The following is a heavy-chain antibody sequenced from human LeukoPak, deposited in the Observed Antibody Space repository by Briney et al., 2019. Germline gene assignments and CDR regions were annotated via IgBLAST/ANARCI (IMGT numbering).Heavy chain of an antibody. D-gene: IGHD2-15*01. CDR3: ARGSSRGPRDAFDF. CDR2: ISPSGAST. V-gene: IGHV1-46*01. Sequence: ASVKVPCKASGYTFTSYYVRWVRQAPGQGLEWMGIISPSGASTSYAQKFQGRVTMTRDMSTSTVYMELSSLISEDTAVYYCARGSSRGPRDAFDFWGQGTMVTLSS. J-gene: IGHJ3*01. CDR1: GYTFTSYY.